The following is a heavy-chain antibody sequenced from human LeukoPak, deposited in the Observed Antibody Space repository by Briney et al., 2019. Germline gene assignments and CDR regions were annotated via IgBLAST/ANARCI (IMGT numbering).Heavy chain of an antibody. CDR3: ARDDQLGTVLDRAFDY. CDR2: ISSSSSYI. V-gene: IGHV3-21*01. CDR1: GFTFSSYS. D-gene: IGHD1-1*01. J-gene: IGHJ4*02. Sequence: PGGSLRLSCAASGFTFSSYSMNWVRQAPGKGLEWVSSISSSSSYIYYADSVKGRFTISRDNAKNSLYLQMNSLRAEDTAVYYCARDDQLGTVLDRAFDYWGQGTLVTVSS.